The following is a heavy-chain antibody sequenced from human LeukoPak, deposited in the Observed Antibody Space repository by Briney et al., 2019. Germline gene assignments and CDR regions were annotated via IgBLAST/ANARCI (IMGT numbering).Heavy chain of an antibody. CDR1: EGTFSSYA. Sequence: SVKLSGKAAEGTFSSYAIIWVRQAAGLGLKWMGGIIPIFGTAHYTQKFQSRVTITTDESPSTAYMELSSLRSEDTAVYYCARWWFRESHITAGWFDPWGQGT. V-gene: IGHV1-69*05. D-gene: IGHD3-10*01. J-gene: IGHJ5*02. CDR2: IIPIFGTA. CDR3: ARWWFRESHITAGWFDP.